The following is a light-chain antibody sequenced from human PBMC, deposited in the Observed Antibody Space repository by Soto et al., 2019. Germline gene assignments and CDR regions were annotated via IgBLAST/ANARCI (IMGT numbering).Light chain of an antibody. V-gene: IGLV1-51*01. CDR2: DNN. Sequence: QSVLTQPPSVSAARGQKVTISCSGSGSNIGNNYVSWYQQLPGTAPKLLIYDNNKRPSGIPDRFSGSKSGTSATLGITGLQTGDEADYYCGTWDSSLSAYVFGTGTKVTVL. CDR3: GTWDSSLSAYV. J-gene: IGLJ1*01. CDR1: GSNIGNNY.